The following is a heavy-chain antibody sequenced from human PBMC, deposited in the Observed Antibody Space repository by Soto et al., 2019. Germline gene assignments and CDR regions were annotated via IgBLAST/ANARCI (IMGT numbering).Heavy chain of an antibody. J-gene: IGHJ4*02. CDR1: GFTFSSYG. D-gene: IGHD6-19*01. CDR2: IWYDGSNK. V-gene: IGHV3-33*01. CDR3: ARDVLIVSVAGTVGIDY. Sequence: GGSLRLSCAASGFTFSSYGMHWVRQAPGKGLEWVAVIWYDGSNKYFADSVKGRFTIPRDNSKNTLYLQMSSLRAEDTAVYYCARDVLIVSVAGTVGIDYWGQGTLVTVSS.